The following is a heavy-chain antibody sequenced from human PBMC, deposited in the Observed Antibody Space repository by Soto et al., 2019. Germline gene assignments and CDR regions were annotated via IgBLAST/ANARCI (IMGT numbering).Heavy chain of an antibody. V-gene: IGHV3-7*01. J-gene: IGHJ4*02. CDR2: IKQDGSEK. D-gene: IGHD5-12*01. Sequence: EVQLVESGGGLVQPGGSLRLSCAASGFTFSNFWMNWVRQAPGKGLEWVANIKQDGSEKYYVYSVKGRFTISRDNAKNSLYLQLNSLRVEDTAVYYWARRGSGYDPPFDYWGQGTLVAVSP. CDR1: GFTFSNFW. CDR3: ARRGSGYDPPFDY.